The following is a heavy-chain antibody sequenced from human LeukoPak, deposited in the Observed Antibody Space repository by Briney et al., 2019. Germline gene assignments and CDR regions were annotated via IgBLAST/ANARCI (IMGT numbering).Heavy chain of an antibody. Sequence: GSSVNVSCKASGGTFSSYAISWVRQAPGQGLEWMGGIIPIFGTANYAQKFQGRVTITADESTSTAYMELSSLRSEDTAVYYCARMAPNAEYFQHWGQGTLVTVSS. V-gene: IGHV1-69*01. CDR2: IIPIFGTA. CDR1: GGTFSSYA. J-gene: IGHJ1*01. D-gene: IGHD5-24*01. CDR3: ARMAPNAEYFQH.